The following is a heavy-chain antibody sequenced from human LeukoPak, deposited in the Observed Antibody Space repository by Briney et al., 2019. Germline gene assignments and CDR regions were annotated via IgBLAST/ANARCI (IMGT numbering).Heavy chain of an antibody. CDR2: INHSGST. Sequence: PSETLSLTCTVSGGSISSNNYYWGWIRQPPGKGLEWIGEINHSGSTNYNPPLKSRVTISVDTSKNQFSLKLSSVTAADTAVYYCARGRRYYDILTGYYFDYWGQRTLVTVSS. CDR3: ARGRRYYDILTGYYFDY. V-gene: IGHV4-39*07. D-gene: IGHD3-9*01. J-gene: IGHJ4*02. CDR1: GGSISSNNYY.